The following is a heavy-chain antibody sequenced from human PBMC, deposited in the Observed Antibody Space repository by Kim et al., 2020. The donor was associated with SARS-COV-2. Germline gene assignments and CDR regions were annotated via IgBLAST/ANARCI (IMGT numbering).Heavy chain of an antibody. V-gene: IGHV3-11*01. J-gene: IGHJ6*03. CDR2: ISSSGYTI. CDR3: ARAPGSYYMDFYYYIDV. D-gene: IGHD3-10*01. Sequence: GGSLRLSCAASGFTFSDHYMTWIRQAPGKGLEWVSYISSSGYTIYYADSVKGRITISRDNAKNSLYLQMNSLSAEDTAVYYCARAPGSYYMDFYYYIDVWGKGTTVTVPS. CDR1: GFTFSDHY.